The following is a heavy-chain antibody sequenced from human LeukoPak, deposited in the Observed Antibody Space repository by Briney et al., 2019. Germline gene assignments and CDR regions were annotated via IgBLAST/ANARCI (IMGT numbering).Heavy chain of an antibody. D-gene: IGHD4-17*01. CDR3: ARSPTVTTSAFDI. CDR2: IYYTGST. V-gene: IGHV4-31*11. Sequence: PSETLSLTCAVSGGSIDTGGYYWTWIRHHPGKGLEWIGYIYYTGSTYYNPSLKSRVTISLDTSKNQFSLKLTSVTAADTAVYYCARSPTVTTSAFDIWGQGTMVTVSS. CDR1: GGSIDTGGYY. J-gene: IGHJ3*02.